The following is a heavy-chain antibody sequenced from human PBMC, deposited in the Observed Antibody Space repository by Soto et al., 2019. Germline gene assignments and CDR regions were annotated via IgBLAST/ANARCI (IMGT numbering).Heavy chain of an antibody. CDR1: GFTFSGSA. CDR3: TRMSLYGGPEDMDV. CDR2: IRSKANSYAT. J-gene: IGHJ6*02. D-gene: IGHD4-17*01. V-gene: IGHV3-73*01. Sequence: GGSLRLSCAASGFTFSGSAMHWVRQASGKGLEWVGRIRSKANSYATAYAASVKGRFTISRDDSKNTAYLQMNSLKTEDTAVYYCTRMSLYGGPEDMDVWGQGNTVTVSS.